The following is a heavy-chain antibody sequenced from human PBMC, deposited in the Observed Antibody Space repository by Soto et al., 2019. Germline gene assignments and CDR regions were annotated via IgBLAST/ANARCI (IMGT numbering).Heavy chain of an antibody. CDR3: ARRMRDTYQYYNWFDP. J-gene: IGHJ5*02. Sequence: QVQLQESGPGLVKPSQTLSLTCTVSGGSVNTADYYWTWIRQSPGKGLEWIVNIYYAGSAYPNPSLTSRVTASVDTSKDQFSLNLFSVTAADTAVYYCARRMRDTYQYYNWFDPWGQGTLVTVSS. V-gene: IGHV4-30-4*01. CDR2: IYYAGSA. CDR1: GGSVNTADYY. D-gene: IGHD3-16*02.